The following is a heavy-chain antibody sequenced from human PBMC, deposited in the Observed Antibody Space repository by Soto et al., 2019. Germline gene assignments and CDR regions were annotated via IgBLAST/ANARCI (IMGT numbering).Heavy chain of an antibody. CDR3: ARDLKGYCSSTSCSYYYYGMDV. J-gene: IGHJ6*02. CDR1: GFTVSSNY. Sequence: GGSLRLSCAASGFTVSSNYMSWVRQAPGKGLEWVSVIYSGGSTYYADSVKGRFTISRDNSKNTLYLQMNSLRAEDTAVYYCARDLKGYCSSTSCSYYYYGMDVWGQGTTVTVSS. D-gene: IGHD2-2*01. V-gene: IGHV3-53*01. CDR2: IYSGGST.